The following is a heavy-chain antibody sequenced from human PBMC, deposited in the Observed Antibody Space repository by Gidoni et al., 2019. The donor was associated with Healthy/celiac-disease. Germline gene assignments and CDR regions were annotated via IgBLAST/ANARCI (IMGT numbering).Heavy chain of an antibody. Sequence: EVQLVESGGGLVKPGGSLRLSCAASGFTFSSYSMNWVRQAPGKGLEWVSSISSSSSYIYYADSVKGRFTISRDNAKNSLYLQMNSLRAEDTAVYYCARGYYDSSGYYLAQTFDIWGQGTMVTVSS. J-gene: IGHJ3*02. CDR3: ARGYYDSSGYYLAQTFDI. D-gene: IGHD3-22*01. CDR2: ISSSSSYI. CDR1: GFTFSSYS. V-gene: IGHV3-21*01.